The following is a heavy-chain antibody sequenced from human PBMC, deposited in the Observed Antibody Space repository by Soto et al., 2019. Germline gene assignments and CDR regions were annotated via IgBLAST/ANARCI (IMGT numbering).Heavy chain of an antibody. D-gene: IGHD3-10*01. Sequence: GGSLRLSCAASGFTFSSYWMHWVRQAPGKGLVWVSCINSDGSSTSYADSVKGRFTISRDNAKNTLYLQMNSLRAEDTAVYYCARGLAGSYGAFDIWGQGTMVTVSS. CDR3: ARGLAGSYGAFDI. V-gene: IGHV3-74*01. J-gene: IGHJ3*02. CDR1: GFTFSSYW. CDR2: INSDGSST.